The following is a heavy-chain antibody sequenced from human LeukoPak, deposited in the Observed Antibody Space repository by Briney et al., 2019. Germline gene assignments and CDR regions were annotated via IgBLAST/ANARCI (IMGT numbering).Heavy chain of an antibody. CDR1: GFTFNNYW. CDR3: ASDGLAVSGANSFDY. Sequence: PGGSLRLSCAASGFTFNNYWMHWVRQAPGKGLVWVSGLNADGRTTPYADSVKGRFTTSRDNAKNTLYLQMDSLRAEDTAVYYCASDGLAVSGANSFDYWGQGTLVTVSS. CDR2: LNADGRTT. D-gene: IGHD6-19*01. V-gene: IGHV3-74*01. J-gene: IGHJ4*02.